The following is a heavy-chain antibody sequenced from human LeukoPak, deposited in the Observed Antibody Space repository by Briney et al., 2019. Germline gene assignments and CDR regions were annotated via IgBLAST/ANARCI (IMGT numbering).Heavy chain of an antibody. J-gene: IGHJ4*02. D-gene: IGHD1-1*01. Sequence: ASVKVSCKVSGYTLTELSMHWVRQAPGQGLEWMGIINPSGGSTSYAQKFQGRVTMTRDMSTSTDYMELSSLRAEDTAVYYCARDPAGNWKREIDYWGQGTLVTVSS. V-gene: IGHV1-46*01. CDR1: GYTLTELS. CDR3: ARDPAGNWKREIDY. CDR2: INPSGGST.